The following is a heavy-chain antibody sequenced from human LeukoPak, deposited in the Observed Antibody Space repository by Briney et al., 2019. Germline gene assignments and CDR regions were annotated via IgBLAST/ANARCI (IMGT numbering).Heavy chain of an antibody. CDR3: AKDTVYYYETSGYLDY. J-gene: IGHJ4*02. CDR1: GFTFSSYG. V-gene: IGHV3-30*02. Sequence: PGGSLRLSCAASGFTFSSYGMHWVRQAPGRGLEWVAFIRYEGSKKYYGDSVRGRFTISRDNSKNTVYLQINSLRAEDTAVYYCAKDTVYYYETSGYLDYWGQGTPVTVSS. CDR2: IRYEGSKK. D-gene: IGHD3-22*01.